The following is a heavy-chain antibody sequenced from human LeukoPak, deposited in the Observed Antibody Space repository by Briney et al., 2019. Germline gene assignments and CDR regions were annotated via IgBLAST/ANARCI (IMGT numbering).Heavy chain of an antibody. D-gene: IGHD4-23*01. CDR3: ARDLRTPSDTNIAIDY. Sequence: GGSLRLSCAASGFTFSNYWMHWVRQGPGKGLVWVSRINSDGRLTSDADSVKGRFTISRDNAKNTLYLQMNSLRAEDTAVYYCARDLRTPSDTNIAIDYWGQGTLVTVSS. CDR1: GFTFSNYW. CDR2: INSDGRLT. J-gene: IGHJ4*02. V-gene: IGHV3-74*01.